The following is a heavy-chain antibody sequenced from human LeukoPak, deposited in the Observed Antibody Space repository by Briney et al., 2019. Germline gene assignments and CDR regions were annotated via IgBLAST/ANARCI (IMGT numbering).Heavy chain of an antibody. CDR3: AKDVGHNWFDP. J-gene: IGHJ5*02. CDR1: GFTFSSYA. D-gene: IGHD1-26*01. V-gene: IGHV3-23*01. CDR2: ISGRGGST. Sequence: GGSLRLSCAASGFTFSSYAMSWVRQAPGKGLEWVSVISGRGGSTYYADSVKGRFTISRDNSKNTLYLQMNSLRAEDTAVYYCAKDVGHNWFDPWGQGTLVTVSS.